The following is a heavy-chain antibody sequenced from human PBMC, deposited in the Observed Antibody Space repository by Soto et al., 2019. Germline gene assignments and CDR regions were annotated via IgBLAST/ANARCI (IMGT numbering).Heavy chain of an antibody. D-gene: IGHD4-17*01. CDR2: ISHSGST. CDR3: ARADYGDFHFDY. J-gene: IGHJ4*02. V-gene: IGHV4-59*01. Sequence: QVQLQESGPVLVKPSETLSLTCTVSGRSMSSSYWTWIRQPPGRGLEWIGYISHSGSTNYNPSLKSRVTISLDTSQNQFSLRLTSVTAADTAVYYCARADYGDFHFDYWGQGTLVTVAS. CDR1: GRSMSSSY.